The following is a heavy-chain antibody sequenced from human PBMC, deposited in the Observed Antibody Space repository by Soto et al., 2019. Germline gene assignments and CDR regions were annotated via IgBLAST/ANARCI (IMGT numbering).Heavy chain of an antibody. D-gene: IGHD6-13*01. CDR2: INTYNGNT. CDR3: ARGSSPVDFDY. Sequence: QVQLVQSGAEVKKPGASVQVSCKASGYTFTHYGINWVRQAPGQGLEWMGWINTYNGNTNFAQRLQGRVTMTTDASTSTAYMELRSLRSDDKAVYYCARGSSPVDFDYWGQGTLVTVYS. V-gene: IGHV1-18*01. J-gene: IGHJ4*02. CDR1: GYTFTHYG.